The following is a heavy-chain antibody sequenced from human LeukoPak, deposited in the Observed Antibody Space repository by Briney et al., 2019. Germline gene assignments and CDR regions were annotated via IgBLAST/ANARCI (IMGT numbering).Heavy chain of an antibody. Sequence: SMKVSCKASGGTFSSYAISWVRQAPGQGLEWMGRIIPIFGTANYAQKFQGRVTITTDESTSTAYMELSSLRSEDTAVYYCATPGYCSGGSCYSDAFGIWGQGTMVTVSS. V-gene: IGHV1-69*05. CDR3: ATPGYCSGGSCYSDAFGI. D-gene: IGHD2-15*01. CDR2: IIPIFGTA. CDR1: GGTFSSYA. J-gene: IGHJ3*02.